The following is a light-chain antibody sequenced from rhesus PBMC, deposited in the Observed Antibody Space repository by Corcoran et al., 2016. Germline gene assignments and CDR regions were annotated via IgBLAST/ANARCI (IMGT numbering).Light chain of an antibody. CDR3: CSYRGGTTYI. V-gene: IGLV2S9*01. CDR1: KSDIGGYND. J-gene: IGLJ1*01. Sequence: QSALTQPPSVSKSLGQSVTISCTGSKSDIGGYNDVSWYQKHPGTAPRLLIHDVNKRPSGVSDRFSGSKSGNTASLTISGLQAEDGSDYYCCSYRGGTTYIFGSGTRLSVL. CDR2: DVN.